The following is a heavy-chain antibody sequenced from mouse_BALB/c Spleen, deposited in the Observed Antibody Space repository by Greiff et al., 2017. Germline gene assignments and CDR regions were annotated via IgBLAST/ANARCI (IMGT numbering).Heavy chain of an antibody. D-gene: IGHD2-3*01. CDR3: TRLDDGYLAWFAY. J-gene: IGHJ3*01. Sequence: QVQLQQSGAELVKPGASVKLSCKASGYTFTSYYMYWVKQRPGQGLEWIGEINPSNGGTNFNEKFKSKATLTVDKSSSTAYMQLSSLTSEDSAVYYCTRLDDGYLAWFAYWGQGTLVTVSA. CDR2: INPSNGGT. V-gene: IGHV1S81*02. CDR1: GYTFTSYY.